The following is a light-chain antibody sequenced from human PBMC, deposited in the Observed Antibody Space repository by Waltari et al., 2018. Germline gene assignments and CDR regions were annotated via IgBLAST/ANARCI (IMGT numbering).Light chain of an antibody. J-gene: IGKJ4*01. CDR1: RSVSSN. V-gene: IGKV3-15*01. CDR3: QQYHDWPLT. CDR2: DAS. Sequence: EIVMTQSPATLSVSPGDRATLSCRASRSVSSNFAWYQQKPGQAPRLLIFDASARATGIPARFSGSGSGTEFTITISSLQSEDFAVYYCQQYHDWPLTFGGGTKVEIK.